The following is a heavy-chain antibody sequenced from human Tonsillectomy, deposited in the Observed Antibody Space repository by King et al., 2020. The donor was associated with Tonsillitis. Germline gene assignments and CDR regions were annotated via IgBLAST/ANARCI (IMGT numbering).Heavy chain of an antibody. CDR3: AKVFCSSTSCSFAY. Sequence: VQLVESGGGLVEPGGSLRLSCAASGFIFSSYAMSWVRQAPGKGLEWVSAISGSGGSTYYADSVKGRFTISRDNSKNTLYLQMNSRRAEDTAVYYCAKVFCSSTSCSFAYWGQGTLVTVSS. J-gene: IGHJ4*02. D-gene: IGHD2-2*01. CDR1: GFIFSSYA. V-gene: IGHV3-23*04. CDR2: ISGSGGST.